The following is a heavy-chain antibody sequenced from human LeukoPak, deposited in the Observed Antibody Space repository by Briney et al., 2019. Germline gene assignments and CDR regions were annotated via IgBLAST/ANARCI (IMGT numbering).Heavy chain of an antibody. V-gene: IGHV4-39*07. J-gene: IGHJ4*02. CDR1: GGSIRSSYYY. Sequence: SETLSLTCTVSGGSIRSSYYYWGWIRQPPGKGLEWIGSIYDSGSTYYNPSLKSRVTISVDTSKNQFSLKLSSVTAADTAVYYCARAGGRYYDILTGYYGDFDYWGQGTLVTVSS. CDR3: ARAGGRYYDILTGYYGDFDY. D-gene: IGHD3-9*01. CDR2: IYDSGST.